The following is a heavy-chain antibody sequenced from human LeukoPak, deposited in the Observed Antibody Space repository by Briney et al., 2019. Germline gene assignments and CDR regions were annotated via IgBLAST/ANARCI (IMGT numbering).Heavy chain of an antibody. CDR2: IREDGGKQ. J-gene: IGHJ4*02. D-gene: IGHD2-21*02. V-gene: IGHV3-7*01. CDR1: GFNFDNFW. CDR3: AKDIPGGGDDY. Sequence: GGSLRLSCAASGFNFDNFWMSWVRQAPGKGLEWVANIREDGGKQNYVDSVKGRFTISRDNAKSSVYLQLNSLRADDTAIYYSAKDIPGGGDDYWGQGTLVTVSS.